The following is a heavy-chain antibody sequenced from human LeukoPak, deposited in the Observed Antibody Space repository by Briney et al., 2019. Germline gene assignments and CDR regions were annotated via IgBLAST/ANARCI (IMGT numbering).Heavy chain of an antibody. CDR2: ISGGGEST. CDR1: DFTFSSHA. Sequence: GGSLRLSCVASDFTFSSHAMNWVRQAPGKGLEWVSSISGGGESTYYADSVKGRFTVSRDNSKNTLYLQINSLRGEDTAVYYCAKGKYSSGGVPDYWGQGTLVTVSS. CDR3: AKGKYSSGGVPDY. D-gene: IGHD6-19*01. V-gene: IGHV3-23*01. J-gene: IGHJ4*02.